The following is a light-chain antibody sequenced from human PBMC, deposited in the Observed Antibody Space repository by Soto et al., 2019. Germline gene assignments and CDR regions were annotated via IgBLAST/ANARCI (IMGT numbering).Light chain of an antibody. J-gene: IGLJ3*02. CDR2: EVS. CDR3: TSYAGSNNLV. Sequence: QSVLTQPPSASGSPGQSVTISCTGTSSDIGGYNYVSWYQQHPGKAPKLIIYEVSKRPSGVPDRFSGSKSGNTASLTVSGLQAEDEADYYCTSYAGSNNLVFAGGTKLTVL. CDR1: SSDIGGYNY. V-gene: IGLV2-8*01.